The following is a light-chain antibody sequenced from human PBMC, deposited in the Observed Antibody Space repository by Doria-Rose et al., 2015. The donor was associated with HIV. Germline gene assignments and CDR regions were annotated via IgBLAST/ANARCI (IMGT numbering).Light chain of an antibody. CDR2: DAS. CDR3: QQYGTSRGT. J-gene: IGKJ5*01. V-gene: IGKV3-20*01. CDR1: QRVKSSY. Sequence: TQSPGTLSLSPGERATLSCRASQRVKSSYLARYQQKPGQAHRLLIYDASTRATGIPDRFSGSGSGTDFTLTISRLEPEDVAVYYCQQYGTSRGTFGQGTRLEIK.